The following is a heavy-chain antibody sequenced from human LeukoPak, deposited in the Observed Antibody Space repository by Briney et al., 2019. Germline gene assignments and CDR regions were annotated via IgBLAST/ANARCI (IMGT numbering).Heavy chain of an antibody. J-gene: IGHJ4*02. CDR3: ARLKDYFNAADY. Sequence: PSETLSLTCTVSGGSISNYYWSWIRQPPGKGLEWIGYIFYSGSTNYNSSLKSRVTMSVDTSKNQFSLKLISVTAADTAVYYCARLKDYFNAADYWGQGTLVTVSS. D-gene: IGHD2/OR15-2a*01. CDR1: GGSISNYY. V-gene: IGHV4-59*08. CDR2: IFYSGST.